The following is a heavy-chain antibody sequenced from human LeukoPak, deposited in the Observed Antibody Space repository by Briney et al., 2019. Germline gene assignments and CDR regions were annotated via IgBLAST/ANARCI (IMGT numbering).Heavy chain of an antibody. CDR2: INAGNGNT. Sequence: ASVKVSCKASGGTFSSYAISWVRQAPGQGLEWMGWINAGNGNTKYSEEFQGRVTITADKSTSTAYMELSSLRSEDTAVYYCARAAESISDFQHWGQGTLVTVSS. J-gene: IGHJ1*01. CDR1: GGTFSSYA. D-gene: IGHD2-21*01. CDR3: ARAAESISDFQH. V-gene: IGHV1-69*10.